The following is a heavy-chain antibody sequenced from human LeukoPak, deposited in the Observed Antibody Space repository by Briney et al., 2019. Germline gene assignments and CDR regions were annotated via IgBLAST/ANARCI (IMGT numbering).Heavy chain of an antibody. CDR1: GGSINTPNYY. CDR3: ARHGPPYYYDSSGTDAFDI. CDR2: IFYSGST. D-gene: IGHD3-22*01. Sequence: SETLSLTCTVSGGSINTPNYYWGWIRQTPGKGLEWIGNIFYSGSTYYNPSLKSRVTISVDTSKNQFSLKLSSVTAADTAVYYCARHGPPYYYDSSGTDAFDIWGQGTMVTVSS. V-gene: IGHV4-39*01. J-gene: IGHJ3*02.